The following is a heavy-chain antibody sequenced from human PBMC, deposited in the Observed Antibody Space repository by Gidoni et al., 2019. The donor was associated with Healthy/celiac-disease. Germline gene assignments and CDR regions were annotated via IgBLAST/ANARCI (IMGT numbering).Heavy chain of an antibody. J-gene: IGHJ1*01. V-gene: IGHV3-23*01. D-gene: IGHD3-22*01. CDR3: AKDPDSSGYYPVCFQH. CDR1: GFPFSSNA. Sequence: EVQLLESGGGLVQPGGSLRLSCAACGFPFSSNAMSWVRQAPGKGLEWVSAISGSGGSTYYADSVKGRFTISRDNSKNTLYLQMNSLRAEDTAVYYCAKDPDSSGYYPVCFQHWGQGTLVTVSS. CDR2: ISGSGGST.